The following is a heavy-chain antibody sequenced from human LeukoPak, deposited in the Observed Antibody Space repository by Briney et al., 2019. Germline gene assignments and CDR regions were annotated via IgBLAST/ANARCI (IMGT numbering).Heavy chain of an antibody. D-gene: IGHD3-16*01. V-gene: IGHV3-23*01. Sequence: PGGSLRLSCAASGFTFDTYAMSWVRQAPGKGLQWVSTISGSGGSTYYTDSVKGRFTISRDNSKNTLYLQMNSLRAEDTAVYYCARDMLLGRPDYMDVWGKGTTATVSS. J-gene: IGHJ6*03. CDR1: GFTFDTYA. CDR3: ARDMLLGRPDYMDV. CDR2: ISGSGGST.